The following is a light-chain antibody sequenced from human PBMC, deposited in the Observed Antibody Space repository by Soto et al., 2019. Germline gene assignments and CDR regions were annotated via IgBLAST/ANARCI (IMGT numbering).Light chain of an antibody. V-gene: IGKV3-15*01. CDR1: QSVSSN. CDR2: DAS. Sequence: EMVMTQSPVTLSVSPGERATHTCRASQSVSSNLAWYQQKPGQAPRLLIYDASTRATGIPARFSGSGSGTEFTLTISSLQSEDFAVYYCQQYNDWPRTFGQGTKV. CDR3: QQYNDWPRT. J-gene: IGKJ1*01.